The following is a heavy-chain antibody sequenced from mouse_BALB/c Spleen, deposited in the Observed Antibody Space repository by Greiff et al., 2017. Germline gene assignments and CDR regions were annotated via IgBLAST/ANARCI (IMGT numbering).Heavy chain of an antibody. CDR3: ARGLIYDGYAWFAY. Sequence: EVQLQQSGPELVKPGASVKISCKASGYTFTDYNMHWVKQSHGKSLEWIGYIYPYNGGTGYNQKFKSKATLTVDNSSSTAYMELRSLTSEDSAVYYCARGLIYDGYAWFAYWGQGTLVTVSA. D-gene: IGHD2-3*01. V-gene: IGHV1S29*02. CDR2: IYPYNGGT. CDR1: GYTFTDYN. J-gene: IGHJ3*01.